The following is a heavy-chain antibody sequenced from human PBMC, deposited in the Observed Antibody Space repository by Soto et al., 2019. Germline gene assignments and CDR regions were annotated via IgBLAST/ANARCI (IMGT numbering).Heavy chain of an antibody. D-gene: IGHD3-10*01. J-gene: IGHJ4*02. CDR1: GVTFSSYA. V-gene: IGHV3-23*01. Sequence: PGGSLRLSCAASGVTFSSYAMSWVRQVPGEGLQWVSSISKSGDSTYYADSVKGRFTTSRDNSKNTLYLQMNSLRAEDTAIYYCAKGSFGFDHWGQGPLVTVSS. CDR3: AKGSFGFDH. CDR2: ISKSGDST.